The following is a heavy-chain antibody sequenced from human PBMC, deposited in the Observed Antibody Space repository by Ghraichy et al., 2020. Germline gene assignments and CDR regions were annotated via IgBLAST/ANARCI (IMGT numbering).Heavy chain of an antibody. CDR1: GFTLRSYW. D-gene: IGHD3-10*01. CDR3: ARERSLPLGYFQD. V-gene: IGHV3-7*04. CDR2: INHDGREK. J-gene: IGHJ1*01. Sequence: GGSLRLSCAVSGFTLRSYWMSWVRQAPGKGLEWVANINHDGREKHYVDSVKGRFTVSRDNANNALFLQMNSLRAEDTAVYYCARERSLPLGYFQDWGQGSLVTVSS.